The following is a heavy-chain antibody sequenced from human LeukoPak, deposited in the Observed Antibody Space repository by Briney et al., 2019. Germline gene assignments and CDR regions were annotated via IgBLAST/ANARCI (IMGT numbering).Heavy chain of an antibody. CDR3: AKTLRELSGGAFDI. V-gene: IGHV3-30*02. Sequence: PGGSLRLSCAASGSTFSSYGMHWVRQAPGKGLEWVAFIRYDGSNKYYADSVKGRFTISRDNSKNTLYLQMNSLRAEDTAVYYCAKTLRELSGGAFDIWGQGTMVTVSS. CDR1: GSTFSSYG. CDR2: IRYDGSNK. J-gene: IGHJ3*02. D-gene: IGHD1-26*01.